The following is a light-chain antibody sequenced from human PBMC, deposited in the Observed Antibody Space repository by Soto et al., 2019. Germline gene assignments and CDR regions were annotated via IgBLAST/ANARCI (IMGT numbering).Light chain of an antibody. V-gene: IGKV1-39*01. Sequence: DIQMTQSPSSLSASVGDRVTITCRASHIISTYLNWYQQKVGKAPKLLIYAASSLQRGVPSRFSGSGSGTDFNITISSLQPEDFATYYCQQSYSTPRTFGQGTKLEIK. CDR2: AAS. CDR3: QQSYSTPRT. J-gene: IGKJ2*02. CDR1: HIISTY.